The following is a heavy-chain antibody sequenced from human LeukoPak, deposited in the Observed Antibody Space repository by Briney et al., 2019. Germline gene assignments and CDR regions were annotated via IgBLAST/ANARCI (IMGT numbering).Heavy chain of an antibody. D-gene: IGHD5-24*01. Sequence: GASVKVSFKVSGYHFTSYYIHWVRQAPGQGLEWMGIINPGNSSRHYAQQFQGRVTMTSDMSTSTVYMELGGPRSEDTAVYYCARAEITSDGYNSAFDVWGQGTMVTVSS. CDR3: ARAEITSDGYNSAFDV. CDR1: GYHFTSYY. CDR2: INPGNSSR. J-gene: IGHJ3*01. V-gene: IGHV1-46*01.